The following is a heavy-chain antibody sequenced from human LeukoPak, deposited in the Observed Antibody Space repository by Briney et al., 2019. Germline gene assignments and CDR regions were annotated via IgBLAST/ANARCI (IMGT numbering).Heavy chain of an antibody. CDR1: GGSISGYY. D-gene: IGHD5-12*01. Sequence: SETLSLTCTVSGGSISGYYWGWIRQPPGKGLEWIGYIYDSGSTNYNPSLKSRVTISVDTSKNQFSLKLSSVTAADTAVYYCARGGSGYDSFYYYGMDVWGQGTTVTVSS. CDR2: IYDSGST. J-gene: IGHJ6*02. CDR3: ARGGSGYDSFYYYGMDV. V-gene: IGHV4-59*01.